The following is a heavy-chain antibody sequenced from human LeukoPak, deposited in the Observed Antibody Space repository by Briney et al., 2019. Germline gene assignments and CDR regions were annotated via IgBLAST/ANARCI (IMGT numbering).Heavy chain of an antibody. CDR1: GVTVSSSY. J-gene: IGHJ4*02. CDR3: ARESNYDY. CDR2: IYSGGST. Sequence: GGSLRLSCAVSGVTVSSSYMSSVRQAPGKGLEWVSVIYSGGSTYYAASVKGRFTIARNKSKNTLYLQMNSLRAEDTVGYYCARESNYDYWGQGALVTVSS. V-gene: IGHV3-66*02.